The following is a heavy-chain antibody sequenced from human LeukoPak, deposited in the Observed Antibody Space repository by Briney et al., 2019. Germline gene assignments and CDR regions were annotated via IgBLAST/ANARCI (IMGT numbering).Heavy chain of an antibody. V-gene: IGHV3-23*01. CDR2: ISGSGGST. J-gene: IGHJ3*02. D-gene: IGHD6-19*01. Sequence: PGGSLRLSCAASGFTFSSYAMSWVRQAPGKGLEWVSAISGSGGSTYYADSMKGRFTISRDNSKNTLYLQMNSLRAEDTAVYYCATYSSGWYREEDAFDIWGQGTMVTVSS. CDR3: ATYSSGWYREEDAFDI. CDR1: GFTFSSYA.